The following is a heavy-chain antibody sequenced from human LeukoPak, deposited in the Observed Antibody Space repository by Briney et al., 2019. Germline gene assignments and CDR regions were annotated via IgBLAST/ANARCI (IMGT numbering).Heavy chain of an antibody. Sequence: GGSLRLSCAASGFTFSSYWMSWVRQAPGKGLEWVANIKQDGSEKYYVDSVKGRFTISRDNAKNSLYLQMDSLRAEDTAVYYCARESIHGDYAYDYWGQGTLVTVSS. V-gene: IGHV3-7*01. CDR2: IKQDGSEK. CDR1: GFTFSSYW. J-gene: IGHJ4*02. D-gene: IGHD4-17*01. CDR3: ARESIHGDYAYDY.